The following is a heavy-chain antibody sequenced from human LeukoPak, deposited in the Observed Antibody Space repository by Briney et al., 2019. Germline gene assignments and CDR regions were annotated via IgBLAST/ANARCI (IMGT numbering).Heavy chain of an antibody. J-gene: IGHJ4*02. CDR3: ARGDSSGWYVVDY. CDR1: GFTFTSYG. V-gene: IGHV3-30*03. CDR2: VTYDGSGK. Sequence: PGGSLRLSCAASGFTFTSYGIHWVRQAPGKGLEWVAVVTYDGSGKWYADAVKGRFTISRDNSKNTLYLQMNSLRTEDTAVYYCARGDSSGWYVVDYWGQGTLVTVSS. D-gene: IGHD6-19*01.